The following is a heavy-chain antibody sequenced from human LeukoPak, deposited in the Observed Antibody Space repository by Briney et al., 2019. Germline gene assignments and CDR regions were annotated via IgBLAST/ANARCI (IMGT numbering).Heavy chain of an antibody. V-gene: IGHV5-51*01. J-gene: IGHJ4*02. CDR2: IYPGDSDT. D-gene: IGHD1-26*01. CDR3: ARRPTGGGTYYFDY. Sequence: GESLKISCKGSGSTFTTSWIGWVRQLPGKGLEWMGIIYPGDSDTRYSPSFQGQVTIPADKSITSAYLQWSSLKASDTAMYYCARRPTGGGTYYFDYWGQGTLVTVSS. CDR1: GSTFTTSW.